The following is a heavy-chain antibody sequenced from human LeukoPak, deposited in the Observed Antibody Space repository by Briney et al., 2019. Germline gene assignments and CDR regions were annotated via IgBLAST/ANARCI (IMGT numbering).Heavy chain of an antibody. D-gene: IGHD1/OR15-1a*01. J-gene: IGHJ6*02. CDR2: IYYSGST. CDR3: ARDLMEQNYYYYGMDV. CDR1: VGSVSSGSYY. V-gene: IGHV4-61*01. Sequence: PSETLSLTCTVSVGSVSSGSYYWSWIRQAPGRGLEWIGYIYYSGSTNYNPSLKGRVTISVDTSKNQFSLKLSSVTAADTAVYYCARDLMEQNYYYYGMDVWGQGTTVTVSS.